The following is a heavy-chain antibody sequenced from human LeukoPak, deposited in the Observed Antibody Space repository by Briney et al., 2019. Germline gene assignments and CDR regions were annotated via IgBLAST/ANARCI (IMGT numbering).Heavy chain of an antibody. CDR2: ISYDGSNK. J-gene: IGHJ6*02. CDR1: GFTFSSYW. V-gene: IGHV3-30*18. Sequence: GGSLRLSCAASGFTFSSYWMHWVRQAPGKGLEWVAVISYDGSNKYYADSVKGRFTISRDNSKNTLYLQMNSLRAEDTAVYYCAKDSNPWSRRYYYYGMDVWGQGTTVTVSS. D-gene: IGHD1-14*01. CDR3: AKDSNPWSRRYYYYGMDV.